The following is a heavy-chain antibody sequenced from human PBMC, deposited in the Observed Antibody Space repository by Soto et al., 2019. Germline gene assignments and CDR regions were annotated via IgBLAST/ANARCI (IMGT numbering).Heavy chain of an antibody. CDR2: IWYDGSNK. CDR3: AGERRGYSSH. CDR1: GFTFSSYG. D-gene: IGHD5-18*01. J-gene: IGHJ4*02. V-gene: IGHV3-33*01. Sequence: PGGSLRLSCAASGFTFSSYGMHWVRQAPGKGLEWVAVIWYDGSNKYYVDSVKGRFTISRDNAKNSLYLQMNSLRAEDTAVYYCAGERRGYSSHWGQGTLVTVSS.